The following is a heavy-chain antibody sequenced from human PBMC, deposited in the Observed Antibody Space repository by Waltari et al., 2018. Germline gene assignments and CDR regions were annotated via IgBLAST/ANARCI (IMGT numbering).Heavy chain of an antibody. Sequence: QVQLQESGPGLVKPSETLSLTCAVSGYSISSGYYWSCLRQPPGKALEWIGEIDHSGVTNYNPSLTSRATISVDTSRNQLSLKLTSVTAADTAIYYCALSRYGLASPKFDPWGQGTLVTVSS. D-gene: IGHD4-17*01. CDR2: IDHSGVT. CDR1: GYSISSGYY. CDR3: ALSRYGLASPKFDP. V-gene: IGHV4-38-2*01. J-gene: IGHJ5*02.